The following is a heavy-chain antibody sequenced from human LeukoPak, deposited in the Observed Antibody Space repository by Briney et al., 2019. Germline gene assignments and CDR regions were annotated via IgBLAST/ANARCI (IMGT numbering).Heavy chain of an antibody. CDR3: ASREWELTGELPWGY. CDR2: INHSGST. V-gene: IGHV4-34*01. Sequence: PSETLSLTCAVYGGSFSGYYWSWIRQPPGKGLEWIGEINHSGSTNYNPSLKSRVTISVDTSKNQFSLKLSSVTAADTAVYYCASREWELTGELPWGYWGQGTLVTVSS. J-gene: IGHJ4*02. CDR1: GGSFSGYY. D-gene: IGHD1-26*01.